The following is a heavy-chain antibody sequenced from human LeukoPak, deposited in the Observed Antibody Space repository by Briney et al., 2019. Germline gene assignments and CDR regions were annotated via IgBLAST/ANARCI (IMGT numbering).Heavy chain of an antibody. CDR1: GYTFTGYY. CDR2: INPNSGGT. D-gene: IGHD2-2*01. CDR3: ARVRVEDYYCYYMDV. V-gene: IGHV1-2*06. J-gene: IGHJ6*03. Sequence: GASVKVSCKASGYTFTGYYMHWVRQAPGQGLEWMGRINPNSGGTNYAQKFQGRVTMTRDTSISTAYMELSRLRSDDTAVYYCARVRVEDYYCYYMDVWGKGTTVTVSS.